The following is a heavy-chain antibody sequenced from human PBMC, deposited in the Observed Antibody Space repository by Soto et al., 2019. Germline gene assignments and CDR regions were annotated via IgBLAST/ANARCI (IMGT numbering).Heavy chain of an antibody. CDR3: ARIPYGDYDYYYGMDV. J-gene: IGHJ6*02. Sequence: QVTLKESGPVLVKPTETLTLTCTVSGFSLSNARMGVSWIRQPPGKALEWLAHIFSNDEKSYSTSLKSRLTISKDTSKSQVLLTMTNMDPVDTATYYCARIPYGDYDYYYGMDVWGQGTTVTVSS. CDR2: IFSNDEK. V-gene: IGHV2-26*01. CDR1: GFSLSNARMG. D-gene: IGHD4-17*01.